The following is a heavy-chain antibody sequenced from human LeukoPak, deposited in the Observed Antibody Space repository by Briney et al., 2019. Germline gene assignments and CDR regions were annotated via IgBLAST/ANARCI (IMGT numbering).Heavy chain of an antibody. J-gene: IGHJ4*02. CDR3: AKGESGGGGPNPSKSPY. CDR2: IRYDGSNK. CDR1: GFTFSSYG. Sequence: PGGSLRLSCAASGFTFSSYGMHWVRQAPGKGLEWVAFIRYDGSNKYYADSVKGRFTISRDNSKNTLYLQMNSLRAEDTAVYYCAKGESGGGGPNPSKSPYWGQGTLVTVSS. V-gene: IGHV3-30*02. D-gene: IGHD3-16*01.